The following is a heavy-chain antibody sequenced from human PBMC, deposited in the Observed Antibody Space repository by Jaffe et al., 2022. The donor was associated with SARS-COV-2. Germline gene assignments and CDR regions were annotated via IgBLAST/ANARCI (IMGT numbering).Heavy chain of an antibody. CDR2: IYYSGTT. CDR3: ARHAVIGFDN. Sequence: QLQLQESGPGLVKPSETLSISCSVSGGSISITSFYWGWIRQPPGKGLEWIGSIYYSGTTYYNPSLKSRVTMSVDTSKNQFSLKLNSVTAADTAVYFCARHAVIGFDNWGQGTLVTVSS. CDR1: GGSISITSFY. J-gene: IGHJ4*02. V-gene: IGHV4-39*01.